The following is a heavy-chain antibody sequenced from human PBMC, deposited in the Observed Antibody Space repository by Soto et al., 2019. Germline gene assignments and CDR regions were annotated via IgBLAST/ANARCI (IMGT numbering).Heavy chain of an antibody. CDR2: INPNSGDT. V-gene: IGHV1-2*04. CDR3: ARGGYTYGYGIDD. D-gene: IGHD5-18*01. CDR1: GYTFTAYY. J-gene: IGHJ4*02. Sequence: QVQLVQSGAEVKKLGASVKVSCKASGYTFTAYYIHWVRQAPGQGLEWVGWINPNSGDTNYAQRFQGWVTITGDRSVSTAYMDLTRLRSDDTAVYYCARGGYTYGYGIDDWGQGTLVTVSS.